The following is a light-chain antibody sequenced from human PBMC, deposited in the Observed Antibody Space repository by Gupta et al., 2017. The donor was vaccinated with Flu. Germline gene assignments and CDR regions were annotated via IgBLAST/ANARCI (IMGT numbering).Light chain of an antibody. CDR2: GHT. CDR3: QSYDSSLSGVV. V-gene: IGLV1-40*01. Sequence: QSVLTQPPSVSEAPGQRVSISCTWSSSNIGAYYDVHWYQQVPGTVPKLLIFGHTNRPSGVPDRFSGSKSGTSASLVITGLQAGDEADYYCQSYDSSLSGVVFGGGTKLTVL. J-gene: IGLJ3*02. CDR1: SSNIGAYYD.